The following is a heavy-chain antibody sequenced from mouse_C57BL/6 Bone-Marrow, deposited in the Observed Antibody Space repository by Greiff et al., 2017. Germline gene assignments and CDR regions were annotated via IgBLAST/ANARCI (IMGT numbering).Heavy chain of an antibody. CDR1: GYTFTSYW. J-gene: IGHJ1*03. CDR2: IHPNSGST. V-gene: IGHV1-64*01. CDR3: ARRELYWYFDV. Sequence: QVQLQQPWAELVKPGASVKLSCKASGYTFTSYWMHWVKQRPGQGLEWIGMIHPNSGSTNYNEKFKSKATLTVDKSSSTAYMQISSLTSEDSAVYYCARRELYWYFDVWGTGTTVTVSS.